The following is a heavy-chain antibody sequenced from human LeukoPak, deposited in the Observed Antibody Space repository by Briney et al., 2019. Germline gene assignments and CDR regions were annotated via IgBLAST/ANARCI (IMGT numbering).Heavy chain of an antibody. CDR3: AKDWHILTGRNCFDP. CDR1: GYTFTSYG. J-gene: IGHJ5*02. CDR2: VTSYNGDT. Sequence: ASVKVSCKASGYTFTSYGISWVRQAPGQGLEWMGWVTSYNGDTNYAQKFQGRVTMSTDTSTSTAYMELRSLRFDDTAIYYCAKDWHILTGRNCFDPWGQGTLVTVSS. V-gene: IGHV1-18*01. D-gene: IGHD3-9*01.